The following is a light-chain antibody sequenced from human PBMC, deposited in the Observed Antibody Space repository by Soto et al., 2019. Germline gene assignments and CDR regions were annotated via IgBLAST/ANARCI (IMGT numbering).Light chain of an antibody. CDR2: GAS. CDR3: QQYDNWPIT. Sequence: EIVLTRSPGTLSLSPGERATLSCGASQSVSSNLAWYQQKPGQAPRLFIYGASTRATAIPPRFSGSGSGTEFTLTISSLQSEDFAVYYCQQYDNWPITFGQGTRLEIK. J-gene: IGKJ5*01. V-gene: IGKV3-15*01. CDR1: QSVSSN.